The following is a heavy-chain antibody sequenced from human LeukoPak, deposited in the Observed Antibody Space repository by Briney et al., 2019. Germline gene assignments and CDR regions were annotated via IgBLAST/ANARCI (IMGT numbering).Heavy chain of an antibody. V-gene: IGHV7-4-1*02. CDR1: GYTFTSYA. J-gene: IGHJ4*02. Sequence: ASVKVSCKASGYTFTSYAMNWVRQAPGQGLEWMGWINTNTGNPTYAQGFTGRFVFSLDTSVSTAYLQISSLKAEGTAVYYCARDSGVGATAHFDYWGQGTLVTVSS. CDR2: INTNTGNP. CDR3: ARDSGVGATAHFDY. D-gene: IGHD1-26*01.